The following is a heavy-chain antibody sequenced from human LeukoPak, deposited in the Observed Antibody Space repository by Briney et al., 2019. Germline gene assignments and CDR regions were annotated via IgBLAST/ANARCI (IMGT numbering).Heavy chain of an antibody. D-gene: IGHD3-10*01. CDR3: AGGKGSGFFDY. J-gene: IGHJ4*02. Sequence: SETLSLTCTVSGGSISSYYWSWIWQPPGKGLEWIGYMFCNVSTNYNPSLRSRLTISVAASKNQFSLKLSSVTAADTALYYCAGGKGSGFFDYWGQGILVTVSS. CDR1: GGSISSYY. CDR2: MFCNVST. V-gene: IGHV4-59*01.